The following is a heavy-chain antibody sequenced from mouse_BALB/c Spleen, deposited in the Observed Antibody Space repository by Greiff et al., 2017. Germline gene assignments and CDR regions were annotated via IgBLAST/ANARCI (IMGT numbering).Heavy chain of an antibody. CDR3: ARKGGSSGGFAY. CDR2: IWSGGST. D-gene: IGHD3-1*01. Sequence: VKLVESGPGLVQPSQSLSITCTVSGFSLTSYGVHWVRQSPGKGLEWLGVIWSGGSTDYNAAFISRLSISKDYSKSQVFFKMNSLQANDTAIYYCARKGGSSGGFAYWGQGTLVTVSA. CDR1: GFSLTSYG. V-gene: IGHV2-2*02. J-gene: IGHJ3*01.